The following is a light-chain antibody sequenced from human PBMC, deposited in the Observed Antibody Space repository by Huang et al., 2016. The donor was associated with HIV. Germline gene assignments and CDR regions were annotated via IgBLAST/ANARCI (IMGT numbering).Light chain of an antibody. CDR2: GAS. CDR3: QQYGSSRGT. Sequence: EIVLTQSPGTLSLSPGERATLSCRASQSVSSSYLAWYQQKPGQAPRRRIYGASSRATGIPDRFSGGGSGTDFTLTISRLEPEDFAVYYCQQYGSSRGTFGQGTKVEIK. J-gene: IGKJ1*01. V-gene: IGKV3-20*01. CDR1: QSVSSSY.